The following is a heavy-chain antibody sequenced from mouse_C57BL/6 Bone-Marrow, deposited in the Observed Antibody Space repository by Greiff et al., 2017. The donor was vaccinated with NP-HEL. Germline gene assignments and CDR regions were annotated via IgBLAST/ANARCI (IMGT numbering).Heavy chain of an antibody. Sequence: EVKLVESGGGLVKPGGSLKLSCAASGFTFSDYGMHWVRQAPEKGLEWVAYISSGSSTIYYADTVKGRFTISRDNAKNTLFLQMTSLRAEDTAMYYCARELTTVVARGAMDYWGQGTSVTVSS. J-gene: IGHJ4*01. V-gene: IGHV5-17*01. CDR2: ISSGSSTI. D-gene: IGHD1-1*01. CDR1: GFTFSDYG. CDR3: ARELTTVVARGAMDY.